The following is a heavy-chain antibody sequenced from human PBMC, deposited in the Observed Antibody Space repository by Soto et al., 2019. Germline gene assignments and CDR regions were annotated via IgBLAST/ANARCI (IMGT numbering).Heavy chain of an antibody. J-gene: IGHJ4*02. D-gene: IGHD4-17*01. Sequence: PSETLSLTCTVSGGSISSYYWSWIRQPPGKGLEWIGYIYYSGSTNYNPSLKSRVTISVDTSKNQFSLKLSSVTAADTAVYYCARSRTTVTIDYWGQGTLVTVSS. CDR2: IYYSGST. CDR1: GGSISSYY. CDR3: ARSRTTVTIDY. V-gene: IGHV4-59*01.